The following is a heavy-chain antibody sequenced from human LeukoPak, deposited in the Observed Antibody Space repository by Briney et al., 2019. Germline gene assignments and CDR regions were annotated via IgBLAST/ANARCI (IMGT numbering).Heavy chain of an antibody. V-gene: IGHV3-23*01. J-gene: IGHJ3*02. CDR2: INNGGNT. CDR3: AKATPDIGWSMGAFEI. D-gene: IGHD6-19*01. Sequence: GGSLRLSCVGSGFTFSTYTMSWVRQSPGKGLEWVSAINNGGNTNYADSVKGRFTISRDNPKNTLYLQMNSLRAEDTAVCFCAKATPDIGWSMGAFEIWGQGTMVAVS. CDR1: GFTFSTYT.